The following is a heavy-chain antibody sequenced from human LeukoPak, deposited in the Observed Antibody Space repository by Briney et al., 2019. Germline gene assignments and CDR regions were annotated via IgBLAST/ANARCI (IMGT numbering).Heavy chain of an antibody. D-gene: IGHD6-19*01. Sequence: GGSLRLSCAASGFTFSIYAMTWDRQAPGKGLEWVSVISATCGSTYYADSVKGRFTISRDNYKSMLYLQMNSLRAEDTAVYYCAKDLNSGWYLFDYWGQGTLVTVSS. CDR3: AKDLNSGWYLFDY. V-gene: IGHV3-23*01. CDR2: ISATCGST. CDR1: GFTFSIYA. J-gene: IGHJ4*02.